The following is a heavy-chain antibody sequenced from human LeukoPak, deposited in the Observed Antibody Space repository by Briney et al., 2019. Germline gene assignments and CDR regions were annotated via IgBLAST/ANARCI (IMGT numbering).Heavy chain of an antibody. J-gene: IGHJ4*02. D-gene: IGHD1-26*01. V-gene: IGHV1-69*05. Sequence: SVKVSCKASGGTFSSYAISWVRQAPGQGLEWMGGIIPIFGTASYAQKFQGRVTMTRDTSTSTVYMELSSLRSEDTAVYYCARDDLMGHLVWGQGTLVTVSS. CDR2: IIPIFGTA. CDR3: ARDDLMGHLV. CDR1: GGTFSSYA.